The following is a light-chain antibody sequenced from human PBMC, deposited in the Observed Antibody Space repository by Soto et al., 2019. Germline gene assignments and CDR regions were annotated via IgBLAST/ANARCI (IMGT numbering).Light chain of an antibody. CDR2: ENN. V-gene: IGLV1-40*01. Sequence: QPVLTQPPSVSEAPGQRVTISCTGSSSNIGAGYVAHWYQQVPGTAPKLLIYENNNRPSGVPDRFSGSKSGTSASLAITGLQAEDEAEYYCQSYDSSLSGYVFGTGTKLTVL. J-gene: IGLJ1*01. CDR3: QSYDSSLSGYV. CDR1: SSNIGAGYV.